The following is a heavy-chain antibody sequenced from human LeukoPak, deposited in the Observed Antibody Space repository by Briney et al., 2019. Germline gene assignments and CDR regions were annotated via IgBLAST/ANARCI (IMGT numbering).Heavy chain of an antibody. J-gene: IGHJ3*02. CDR3: ARHVLGISDAFDI. CDR1: GYSISSGYH. Sequence: SETLSLTCAVSGYSISSGYHWGWIRQPPGKGLEWIGSIYHSGSTYYNPSLKSRVTISVDTSKNQFSLKLSSVTAADTAVYYCARHVLGISDAFDIWGQGTMVTVSS. D-gene: IGHD7-27*01. V-gene: IGHV4-38-2*01. CDR2: IYHSGST.